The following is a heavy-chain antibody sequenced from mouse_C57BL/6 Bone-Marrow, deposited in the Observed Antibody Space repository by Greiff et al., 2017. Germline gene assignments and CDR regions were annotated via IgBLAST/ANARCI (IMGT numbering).Heavy chain of an antibody. V-gene: IGHV1-9*01. CDR2: ILPGSGST. J-gene: IGHJ1*03. CDR3: ARTGDGSRFDV. D-gene: IGHD1-1*01. CDR1: GYTFTGYW. Sequence: QVQLQQSGAELMKPGASVKLSCKATGYTFTGYWIEWVRQGPGHGLEWIGEILPGSGSTKYNEQFKGKATFTADTSSNTAYMQLSSLTTEDAVIVYGARTGDGSRFDVWGTGTTVTVSS.